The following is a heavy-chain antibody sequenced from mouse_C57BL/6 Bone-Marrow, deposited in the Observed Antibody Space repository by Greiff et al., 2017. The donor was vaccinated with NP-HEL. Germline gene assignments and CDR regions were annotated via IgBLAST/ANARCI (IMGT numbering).Heavy chain of an antibody. CDR2: SRNKANDYTT. Sequence: EVKVVESGGGLVQSGRSLRLSCATSGFTFSDFYMEWVRQAPGKGLEWIAASRNKANDYTTEYSASVKGRFIVSRDTSQSILYLQMNALRAEDTAIYYCARDAWGGGFAYWGQGTLVTVSA. CDR1: GFTFSDFY. CDR3: ARDAWGGGFAY. J-gene: IGHJ3*01. V-gene: IGHV7-1*01.